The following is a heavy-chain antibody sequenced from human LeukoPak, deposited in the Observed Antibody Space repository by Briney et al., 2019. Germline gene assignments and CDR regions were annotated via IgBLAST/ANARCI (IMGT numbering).Heavy chain of an antibody. CDR1: GGSFSGYY. V-gene: IGHV4-34*01. Sequence: SETLSLTCAVYGGSFSGYYWSWIRQPPGKGLEWIGEINHSGSTNYNPSLKSRVTISVDTSKNQFSLKLSSVTAADTAVYYCARERYDILTGDAYYYYYYMDVWGKGTTVTISS. CDR2: INHSGST. J-gene: IGHJ6*03. CDR3: ARERYDILTGDAYYYYYYMDV. D-gene: IGHD3-9*01.